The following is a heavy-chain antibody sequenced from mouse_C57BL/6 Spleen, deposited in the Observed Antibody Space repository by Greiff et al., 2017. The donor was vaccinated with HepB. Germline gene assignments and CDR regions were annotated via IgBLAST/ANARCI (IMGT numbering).Heavy chain of an antibody. CDR3: ARGEITTLFFDY. J-gene: IGHJ2*01. V-gene: IGHV1-80*01. Sequence: VQLQQSGAELVKPGASVKISCKASGYAFSSYWMNWVKQRPGKGLEGIGQIYPGDGDTNYNGKFKGKATLTADKSSSTAYMQLSSLTSEDSAVYFCARGEITTLFFDYWGQGTTLTVSS. CDR2: IYPGDGDT. CDR1: GYAFSSYW. D-gene: IGHD2-4*01.